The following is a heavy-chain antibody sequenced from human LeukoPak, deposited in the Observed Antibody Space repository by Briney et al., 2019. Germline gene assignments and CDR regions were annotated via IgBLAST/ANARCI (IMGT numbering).Heavy chain of an antibody. Sequence: PGGSLRLSCAASGFTFSSYAMSWVRQAPGKGLEWVSVISGSGGSTYYADSVKGRFTISRDNSKNTLYLQMNSLRAEDTAVYYCAKEECSSSLYYYYYYGMDVWGQGTTVTVSS. CDR2: ISGSGGST. V-gene: IGHV3-23*01. J-gene: IGHJ6*02. CDR1: GFTFSSYA. CDR3: AKEECSSSLYYYYYYGMDV. D-gene: IGHD6-13*01.